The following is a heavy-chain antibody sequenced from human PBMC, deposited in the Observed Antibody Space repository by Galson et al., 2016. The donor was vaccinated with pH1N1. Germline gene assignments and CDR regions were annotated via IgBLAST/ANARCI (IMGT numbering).Heavy chain of an antibody. J-gene: IGHJ3*02. D-gene: IGHD2-2*01. V-gene: IGHV4-31*02. CDR3: AKWGPAEGGFDS. Sequence: PSLKSRLTISVDTSKNQFSLKLSSVIAADTAMYFCAKWGPAEGGFDSWGQGTMVTVSS.